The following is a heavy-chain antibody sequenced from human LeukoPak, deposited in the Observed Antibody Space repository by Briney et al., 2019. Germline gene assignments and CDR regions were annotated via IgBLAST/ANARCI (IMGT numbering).Heavy chain of an antibody. CDR1: GYSISSGYY. CDR3: AGTMVREAPFDY. Sequence: SETLSLTCAVSGYSISSGYYWGWIRQPPGKGLEWIGSIYHSGSTYYNPSLKRRVTISVDTSKNQFSLKLSSVTAADTAVYYCAGTMVREAPFDYWGQGTLATVSS. CDR2: IYHSGST. V-gene: IGHV4-38-2*01. D-gene: IGHD3-10*01. J-gene: IGHJ4*02.